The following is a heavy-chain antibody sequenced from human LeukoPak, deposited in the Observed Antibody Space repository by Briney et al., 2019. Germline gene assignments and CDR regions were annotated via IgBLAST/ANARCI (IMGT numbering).Heavy chain of an antibody. Sequence: SETLSLTCTVSGGSVYTSDYYWGWVRQPPGKGPEWIGDIFYTGKTNYNPSLKSRVSISIDTSKNQFSLKLTSVTAADTAVYYCARVFDSWGQGTQVTVSS. J-gene: IGHJ4*02. CDR2: IFYTGKT. V-gene: IGHV4-39*07. CDR3: ARVFDS. CDR1: GGSVYTSDYY.